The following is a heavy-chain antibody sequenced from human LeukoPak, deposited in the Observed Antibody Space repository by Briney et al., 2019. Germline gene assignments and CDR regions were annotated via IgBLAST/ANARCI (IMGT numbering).Heavy chain of an antibody. Sequence: GRSLRLSCAASGFTFNNFAIHWARQAPGKGLEWVAVISNDGNTKHNADSVKGRFTVSRDNSKNTRYLQLNGLRRDDAALYFCARESALHGCTSAHLDYWGQGTLVTVSS. V-gene: IGHV3-30-3*01. J-gene: IGHJ4*02. CDR2: ISNDGNTK. CDR1: GFTFNNFA. D-gene: IGHD2-8*02. CDR3: ARESALHGCTSAHLDY.